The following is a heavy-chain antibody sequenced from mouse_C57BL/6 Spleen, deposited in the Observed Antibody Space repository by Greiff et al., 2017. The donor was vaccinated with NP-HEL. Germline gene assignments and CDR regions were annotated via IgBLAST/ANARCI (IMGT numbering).Heavy chain of an antibody. J-gene: IGHJ1*03. Sequence: EVMLVESGAELVRPGASVKLSCTASGFNIKDYYMHWVKQRPEQGLEWIGRIDPEDGDTEYAPKFQGKATMTADTSSNTAYLQLSSLTSEDTAVYYCTYYYGSSYENFDVWGTGTTVTVSS. D-gene: IGHD1-1*01. CDR1: GFNIKDYY. CDR3: TYYYGSSYENFDV. V-gene: IGHV14-1*01. CDR2: IDPEDGDT.